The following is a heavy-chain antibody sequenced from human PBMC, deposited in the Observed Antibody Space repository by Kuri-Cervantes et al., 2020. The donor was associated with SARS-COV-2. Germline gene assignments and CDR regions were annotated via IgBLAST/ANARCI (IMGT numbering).Heavy chain of an antibody. Sequence: ASVKVSCKASGYTFTSYYMHWVRRAPGQGLEWMGWINPDSSGTDYAEKFQGRVTMTRDMSISTAYMELSRLRSDDTAVYYCTRALNDFWSGYYSSWYFDLWGRGTLVTVSS. D-gene: IGHD3-3*01. CDR2: INPDSSGT. CDR1: GYTFTSYY. CDR3: TRALNDFWSGYYSSWYFDL. J-gene: IGHJ2*01. V-gene: IGHV1-2*02.